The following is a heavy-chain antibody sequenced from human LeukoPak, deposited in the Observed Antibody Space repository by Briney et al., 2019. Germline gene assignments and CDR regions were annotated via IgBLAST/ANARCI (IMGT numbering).Heavy chain of an antibody. CDR1: GFTFSSYA. J-gene: IGHJ5*02. D-gene: IGHD3-22*01. CDR2: ISYDGSNK. V-gene: IGHV3-30*04. Sequence: GRSLRLSCAASGFTFSSYAMHWVRQAPGKGLEWVAVISYDGSNKYYADSVKGRFTISRDNSKNTLYLQVNSLRAEDTAVYYCVGQRAMRVTYWFDPWGQGTLVTVSS. CDR3: VGQRAMRVTYWFDP.